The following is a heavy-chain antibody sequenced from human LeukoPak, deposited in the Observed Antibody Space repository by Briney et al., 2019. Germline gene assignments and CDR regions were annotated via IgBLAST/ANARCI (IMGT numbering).Heavy chain of an antibody. CDR2: IYYSGST. Sequence: SETLSLTCAVFGGSFSGQYWSWIRQPPGKGLEWIGYIYYSGSTNYNPSLKSRVTISVDTSKNQFSLKLSSVTAADTAVYYCSSGYYMGDAFDIWGQGTMVTVSS. CDR1: GGSFSGQY. D-gene: IGHD3-22*01. V-gene: IGHV4-59*11. CDR3: SSGYYMGDAFDI. J-gene: IGHJ3*02.